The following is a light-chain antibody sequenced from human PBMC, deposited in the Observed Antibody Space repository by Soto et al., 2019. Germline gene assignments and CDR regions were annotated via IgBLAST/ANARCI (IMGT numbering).Light chain of an antibody. Sequence: EIVMTQSPGTLSVSPGERATLSCRASQTIDTNLAWYQQKPGQAPRLLIFGASTRATGIPARFSGSGSGTEFSLTSTSLQSEDFALYYGQQYNNRPPWTFGQATKVEVK. V-gene: IGKV3-15*01. CDR3: QQYNNRPPWT. CDR2: GAS. CDR1: QTIDTN. J-gene: IGKJ1*01.